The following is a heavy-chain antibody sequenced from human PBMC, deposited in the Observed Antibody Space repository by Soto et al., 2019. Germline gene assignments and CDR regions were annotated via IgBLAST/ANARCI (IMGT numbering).Heavy chain of an antibody. CDR2: IKQDGSQR. J-gene: IGHJ4*02. CDR3: ARALAAADSL. CDR1: GFTFGTSW. V-gene: IGHV3-7*01. D-gene: IGHD6-13*01. Sequence: GGSLRLSCAASGFTFGTSWMHWVRQAPGKGLEWVANIKQDGSQRYYVDSVKGRFTISRDNTKDSLYLQMNSLRAEDTAVYYCARALAAADSLWGQGTLVTVSS.